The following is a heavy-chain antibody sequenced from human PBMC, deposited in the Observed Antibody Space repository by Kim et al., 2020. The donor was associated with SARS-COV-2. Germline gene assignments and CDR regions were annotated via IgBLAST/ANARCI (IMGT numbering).Heavy chain of an antibody. CDR3: ARAPPNGDYGQGEAEYFQH. J-gene: IGHJ1*01. CDR1: GYTFTSYA. CDR2: INAGNGNT. Sequence: ASVKVSCKASGYTFTSYAMHWVRQAPGQRLEWMGWINAGNGNTKYSQKFQGRVTITRDTSASTAYMELSSLRSEDTAVYYCARAPPNGDYGQGEAEYFQHWGQGTLVTVSS. D-gene: IGHD4-17*01. V-gene: IGHV1-3*01.